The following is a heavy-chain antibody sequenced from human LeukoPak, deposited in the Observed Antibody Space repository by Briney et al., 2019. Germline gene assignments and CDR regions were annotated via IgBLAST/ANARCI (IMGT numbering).Heavy chain of an antibody. J-gene: IGHJ6*02. CDR1: GFTFSSYS. D-gene: IGHD3-16*01. Sequence: PGGSLRLSCAASGFTFSSYSMNWVRQAPGKGLEWVSSISSSSSYIYYADSVKGRFTISRDNAKNSLYLQMKSLRVDDTAVYYCASTGGGHYYYAMDVWGQGTTVTVSS. V-gene: IGHV3-21*06. CDR2: ISSSSSYI. CDR3: ASTGGGHYYYAMDV.